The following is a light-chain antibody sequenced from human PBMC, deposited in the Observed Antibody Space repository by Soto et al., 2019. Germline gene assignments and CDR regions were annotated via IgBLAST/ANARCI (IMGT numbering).Light chain of an antibody. CDR3: ATWDDSLNGFYV. Sequence: QSVLTQPPSASGTPGQGVTISCSGSTSNIGSNYVYWYQQFPGTAPKLLIYRNNQRPSGVPDRFSGSKSGTSASLAISGLRSDDEADYFCATWDDSLNGFYVFGTGTKVTVL. CDR1: TSNIGSNY. J-gene: IGLJ1*01. V-gene: IGLV1-47*01. CDR2: RNN.